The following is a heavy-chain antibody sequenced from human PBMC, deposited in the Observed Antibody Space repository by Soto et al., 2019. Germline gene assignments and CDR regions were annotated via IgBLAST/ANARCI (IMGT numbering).Heavy chain of an antibody. D-gene: IGHD4-17*01. V-gene: IGHV3-23*01. CDR2: IGANGGGT. Sequence: VQPGGSLRLSCAASGFTFSSFFMSWVRQAPGKGLDWVSGIGANGGGTYYADSVKGRFIISRDNSKNTLYLQMNSLRAEDTAVYYCARDPNGDYLGAFDFWGQKTMVTVSS. CDR1: GFTFSSFF. J-gene: IGHJ3*01. CDR3: ARDPNGDYLGAFDF.